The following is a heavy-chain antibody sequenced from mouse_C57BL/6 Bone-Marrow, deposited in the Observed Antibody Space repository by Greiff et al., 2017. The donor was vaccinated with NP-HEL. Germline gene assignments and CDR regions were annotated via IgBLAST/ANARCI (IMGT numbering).Heavy chain of an antibody. CDR1: GFTFSDAW. D-gene: IGHD4-1*01. CDR2: IRNKANNHAT. V-gene: IGHV6-6*01. CDR3: TRVTGTRYFDY. J-gene: IGHJ2*01. Sequence: EVKLVESGGGLVQPGGSMKLSCAASGFTFSDAWMDWVRQSPEKGLEWVAEIRNKANNHATYYAESVKGRFTISRDDSKSSVYLQMNSLRAEDTGIYYCTRVTGTRYFDYWGQGTTLTVSS.